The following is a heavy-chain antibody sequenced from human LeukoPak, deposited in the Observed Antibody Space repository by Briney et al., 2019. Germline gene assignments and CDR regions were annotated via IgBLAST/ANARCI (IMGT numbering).Heavy chain of an antibody. V-gene: IGHV5-51*01. CDR2: IYPGDSDT. CDR3: ARHKNAEQLGTGAFDI. J-gene: IGHJ3*02. D-gene: IGHD1-1*01. CDR1: GYSFTSYW. Sequence: GASLQISCKGSGYSFTSYWIGWVRQMPGKGLEWMGIIYPGDSDTRYSPSFQGQVTISADKSISTAYLQWSSLKASDTAMYYCARHKNAEQLGTGAFDIWGQGTMVTVSS.